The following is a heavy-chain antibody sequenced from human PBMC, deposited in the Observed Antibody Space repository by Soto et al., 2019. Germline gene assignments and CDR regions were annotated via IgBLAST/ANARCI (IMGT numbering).Heavy chain of an antibody. CDR1: GFTVSSNY. CDR3: ARILYDFWSGYPFDP. V-gene: IGHV3-53*01. J-gene: IGHJ5*02. D-gene: IGHD3-3*01. Sequence: EVQLVESGGGLIQPGGSLRLSCAASGFTVSSNYMSWVRQAPGKGLEWVSVIYSGGSTYYADSVKGRFTISRDNSXXTLYLQMNSLRAEDTAVYYCARILYDFWSGYPFDPWGQGTLVTVSS. CDR2: IYSGGST.